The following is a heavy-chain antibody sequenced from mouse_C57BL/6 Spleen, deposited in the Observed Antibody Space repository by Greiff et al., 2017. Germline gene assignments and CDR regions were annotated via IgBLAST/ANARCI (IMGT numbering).Heavy chain of an antibody. CDR3: ARSGLYYSNFFAY. V-gene: IGHV1-76*01. CDR2: IYPGSGNT. J-gene: IGHJ3*01. Sequence: VQLQQSGAELVRPGASVKLSCKASGYTFTDYYINWVKQRPGQGLEWIARIYPGSGNTYYNEKFKGKATLTAEKSSSTAYMQLSSLTSEDSAVYFCARSGLYYSNFFAYWGQGTLVTVSA. CDR1: GYTFTDYY. D-gene: IGHD2-5*01.